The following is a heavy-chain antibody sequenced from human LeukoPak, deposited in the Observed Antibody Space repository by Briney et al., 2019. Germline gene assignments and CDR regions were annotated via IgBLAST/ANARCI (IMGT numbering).Heavy chain of an antibody. Sequence: SVKVSCKASGGTFSSYAISWVRLAPGQGLEWMGGIIPIFGTANYAQKFQGRVTITADESASTAYMELSSLRSEDTAVYYCARIPTYYDFWSGYSADFDYWGQGTLVTVSS. CDR3: ARIPTYYDFWSGYSADFDY. CDR2: IIPIFGTA. D-gene: IGHD3-3*01. CDR1: GGTFSSYA. V-gene: IGHV1-69*13. J-gene: IGHJ4*02.